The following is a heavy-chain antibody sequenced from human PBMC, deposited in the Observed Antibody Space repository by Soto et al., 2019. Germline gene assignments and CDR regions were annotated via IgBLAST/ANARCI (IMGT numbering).Heavy chain of an antibody. CDR1: GYTFTGYY. V-gene: IGHV1-2*04. D-gene: IGHD2-8*01. CDR3: ARGDIVLMVYEGNPDIEYYMDV. Sequence: ASVKVSCKASGYTFTGYYMHWVRQAPGQGLEWMGWINPNSGGTNYAQKFQGWVTMTRDTSISTAYMELSRLRSDDTAVYYCARGDIVLMVYEGNPDIEYYMDVWGKGTTVTVSS. CDR2: INPNSGGT. J-gene: IGHJ6*03.